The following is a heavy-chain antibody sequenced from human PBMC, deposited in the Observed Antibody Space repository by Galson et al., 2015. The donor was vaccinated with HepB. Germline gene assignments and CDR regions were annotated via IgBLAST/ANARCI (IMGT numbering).Heavy chain of an antibody. Sequence: SLRLSCAGSILDLAAHGVNWVRQGPGKGLEWVAGTSRSGLTTDYADFVKGRFTISRDNSKKTVYLQMNSLRAEDSALYYCATSESGFSYYYMDVWGKGTRVTVSS. J-gene: IGHJ6*03. CDR3: ATSESGFSYYYMDV. CDR2: TSRSGLTT. V-gene: IGHV3-23*01. CDR1: ILDLAAHG.